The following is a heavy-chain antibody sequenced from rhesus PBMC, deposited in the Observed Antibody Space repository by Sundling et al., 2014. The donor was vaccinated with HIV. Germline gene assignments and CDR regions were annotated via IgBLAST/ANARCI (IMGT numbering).Heavy chain of an antibody. CDR1: GFTYGNYG. J-gene: IGHJ4*01. Sequence: QVQLVQSGAEVKKPGASVKLSCKASGFTYGNYGITWVRQAPGQGLEWMGMIIPLVHVTHYAEKFQDRVTITADRSTNTAYMELRSLESEDTAVYYCARDIVETGNWPYWGRGRSWSASPQ. CDR3: ARDIVETGNWPY. D-gene: IGHD1-44*01. V-gene: IGHV1-198*02. CDR2: IIPLVHVT.